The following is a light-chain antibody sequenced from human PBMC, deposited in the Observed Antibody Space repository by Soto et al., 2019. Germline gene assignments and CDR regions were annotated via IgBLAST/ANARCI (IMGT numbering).Light chain of an antibody. V-gene: IGLV2-14*03. Sequence: QSVLTQPASVSGSPGQSIAISCTGTSSDVGGYNYVSWYQQHPGKAPELMIYDVTSRPSGVSDRFSGSKSGTTASLTISGLQAEGEADYYCCSYTSSTIYVFGNGTKVTVL. CDR2: DVT. CDR3: CSYTSSTIYV. J-gene: IGLJ1*01. CDR1: SSDVGGYNY.